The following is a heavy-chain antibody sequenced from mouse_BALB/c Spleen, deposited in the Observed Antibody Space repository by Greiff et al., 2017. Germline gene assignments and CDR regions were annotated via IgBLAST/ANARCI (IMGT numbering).Heavy chain of an antibody. J-gene: IGHJ4*01. CDR3: ARSYDGYGDYYAMDY. CDR1: GYSITSDYA. V-gene: IGHV3-2*02. CDR2: ISYSGST. Sequence: EVQLVESGPGLVKPSQSLSLTCTVTGYSITSDYAWNWIRQFPGNKVVWMGYISYSGSTSYNPSLKSRISITRATSKNQFFLQLNSVTTEDTATYYCARSYDGYGDYYAMDYWGQGTSVTVSS. D-gene: IGHD2-3*01.